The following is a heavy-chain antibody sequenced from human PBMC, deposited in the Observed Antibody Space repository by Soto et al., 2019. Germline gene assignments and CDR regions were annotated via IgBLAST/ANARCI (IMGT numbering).Heavy chain of an antibody. Sequence: SEPLSVTCSVSFGSISSCGYSCILIRHPPGKGLEWIGYIYHSGSTYYNPSLKSRVTISVDRSKNQFSLKLSSVTAADTAVYYCARAITMMGDAFDIWGQGTMVTVSS. CDR2: IYHSGST. CDR1: FGSISSCGYS. J-gene: IGHJ3*02. V-gene: IGHV4-30-2*01. CDR3: ARAITMMGDAFDI. D-gene: IGHD3-22*01.